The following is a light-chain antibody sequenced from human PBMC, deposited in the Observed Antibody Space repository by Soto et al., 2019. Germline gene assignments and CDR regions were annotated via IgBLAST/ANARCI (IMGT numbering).Light chain of an antibody. J-gene: IGKJ5*01. CDR2: GAS. Sequence: EFVLTQSPGTLSLSPVERATLSFRASQSVSSSYLAWYQQKPGQAPRLLIYGASSRATGIPDRFSGSGSGTDFTLTISRLEPEDFAVYYCQQYGSFFGQGTRLEIK. CDR1: QSVSSSY. CDR3: QQYGSF. V-gene: IGKV3-20*01.